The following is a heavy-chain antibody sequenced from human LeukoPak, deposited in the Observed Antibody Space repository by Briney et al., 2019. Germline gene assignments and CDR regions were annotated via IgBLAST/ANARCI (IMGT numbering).Heavy chain of an antibody. V-gene: IGHV1-2*02. CDR1: GHMFTDYY. D-gene: IGHD6-19*01. J-gene: IGHJ4*02. Sequence: ASVKVSCKASGHMFTDYYMHWVRQAPGQGLEWMGWMNVDSGGTKYAQKFQGRVTMTRDTSISTAFMDLTRLRSDDTAVYYCARDSKVTGTSFDFWGQGTLVTVSS. CDR3: ARDSKVTGTSFDF. CDR2: MNVDSGGT.